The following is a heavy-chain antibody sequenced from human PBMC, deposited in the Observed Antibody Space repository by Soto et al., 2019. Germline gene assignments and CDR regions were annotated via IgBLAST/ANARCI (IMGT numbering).Heavy chain of an antibody. CDR1: GFTFSNYW. J-gene: IGHJ4*02. Sequence: EVQLVESGGGLVQPGGSLRLSCAASGFTFSNYWMHWVRQAPGKGLVWVSRINSDGNIKDYADSVKGRFTISRDNARNRLYLQVNSLTEEDTAVYYCARLPVTAVTSIDYWGQGTLVSVSS. D-gene: IGHD2-21*02. CDR3: ARLPVTAVTSIDY. CDR2: INSDGNIK. V-gene: IGHV3-74*01.